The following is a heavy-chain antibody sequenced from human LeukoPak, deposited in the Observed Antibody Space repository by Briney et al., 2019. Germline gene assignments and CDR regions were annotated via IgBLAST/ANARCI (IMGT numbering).Heavy chain of an antibody. D-gene: IGHD3-9*01. CDR1: GFTFSSYG. Sequence: PGGSLRLSCAASGFTFSSYGMSWVRQAPGKGLEWVSAISGSGANTYYADAVKGRFTISRDNSKNTDYLQMNSLRPDDTATYYCARAILLTGSEYYFDSWGQGTVVTVSS. CDR3: ARAILLTGSEYYFDS. J-gene: IGHJ4*02. V-gene: IGHV3-23*01. CDR2: ISGSGANT.